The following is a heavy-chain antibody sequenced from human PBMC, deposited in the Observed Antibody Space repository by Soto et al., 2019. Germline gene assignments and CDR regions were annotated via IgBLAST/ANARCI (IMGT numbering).Heavy chain of an antibody. D-gene: IGHD4-4*01. Sequence: PSETLSLTCTVSGGSISSSSYYWGWIRQPPGKGLEWIGSIYYSGSTYYNPSLKSRVTISVDTSKNQFSLKLSSVTAADTAVYYCAMHDYSNYDSYFDYWGQGTLVTVSS. J-gene: IGHJ4*02. CDR2: IYYSGST. CDR3: AMHDYSNYDSYFDY. V-gene: IGHV4-39*01. CDR1: GGSISSSSYY.